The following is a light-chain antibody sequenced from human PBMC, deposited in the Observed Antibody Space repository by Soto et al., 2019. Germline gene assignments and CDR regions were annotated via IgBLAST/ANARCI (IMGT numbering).Light chain of an antibody. CDR1: QDISNY. V-gene: IGKV1-39*01. Sequence: DIQMTQSPSSLSASVGDRVTITCQASQDISNYLNWYQQKPGKAPKFLIYAASNLQSGVPSRFSASGSGTDFTLTITSLQPDDFATYYCQQSYSTLGTFGQGTKVDIK. CDR2: AAS. J-gene: IGKJ1*01. CDR3: QQSYSTLGT.